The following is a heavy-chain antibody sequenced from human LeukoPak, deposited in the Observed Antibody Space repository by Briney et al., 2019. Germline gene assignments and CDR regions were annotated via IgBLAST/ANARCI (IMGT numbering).Heavy chain of an antibody. CDR1: GGTFSSYA. Sequence: ASVKVSCKASGGTFSSYAISWVRQAPGQGLEWMGWISAYNGNTNYAQKLQGRVTMTTDTSTSTAYMELRSLRSDDTAVYYCARHSRTYGDAIDYWGQGTVVTVSS. J-gene: IGHJ4*02. CDR2: ISAYNGNT. D-gene: IGHD4-17*01. V-gene: IGHV1-18*01. CDR3: ARHSRTYGDAIDY.